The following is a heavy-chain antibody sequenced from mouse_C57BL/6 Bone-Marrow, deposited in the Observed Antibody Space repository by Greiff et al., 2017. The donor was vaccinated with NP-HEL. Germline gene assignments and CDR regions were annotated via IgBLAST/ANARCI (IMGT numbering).Heavy chain of an antibody. CDR2: ISSGSSTI. CDR3: ARRFHYYGSGGYFDV. V-gene: IGHV5-17*01. J-gene: IGHJ1*03. Sequence: DVKLQESGGGLVKPGGSLKLSCAASGFTFSDYGMHWVRQAPEKGLEWVAYISSGSSTIYYADTVKGRFTFSRDHSTNTLFLQMTSLRSEDRAMYYCARRFHYYGSGGYFDVWGTGTTVTVSS. CDR1: GFTFSDYG. D-gene: IGHD1-1*01.